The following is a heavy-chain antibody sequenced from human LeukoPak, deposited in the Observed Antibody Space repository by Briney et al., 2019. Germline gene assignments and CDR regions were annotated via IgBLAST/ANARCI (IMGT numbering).Heavy chain of an antibody. V-gene: IGHV4-39*01. CDR1: GGSISSSSYY. Sequence: SETLSLTCTVSGGSISSSSYYWGRIRQPPGEGLEWIGSINYSGSTYKNPSLKSRVTTSVDTSKNQFSLKLSSVTAADTAVYYCARSPMVRGVTVLFYFDYWGQGTLVTVSS. CDR2: INYSGST. CDR3: ARSPMVRGVTVLFYFDY. D-gene: IGHD3-10*01. J-gene: IGHJ4*02.